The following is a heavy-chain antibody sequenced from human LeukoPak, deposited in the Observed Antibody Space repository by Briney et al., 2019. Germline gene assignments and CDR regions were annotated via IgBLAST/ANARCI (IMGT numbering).Heavy chain of an antibody. CDR1: GGSISSYY. V-gene: IGHV4-4*07. D-gene: IGHD2-2*01. CDR2: IYTSGST. J-gene: IGHJ4*02. Sequence: PSETLPLTCTVSGGSISSYYWSWIRQPAGKGLEWIGRIYTSGSTNYNPSLKSRVTMSVDTSKNQFSLKLSSVTAADTAVYYCARATRPSGYCSSTSCYPGGFDYWGQGTLVTVSS. CDR3: ARATRPSGYCSSTSCYPGGFDY.